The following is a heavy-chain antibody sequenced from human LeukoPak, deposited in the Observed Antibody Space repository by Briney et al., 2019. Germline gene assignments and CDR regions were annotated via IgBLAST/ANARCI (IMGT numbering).Heavy chain of an antibody. D-gene: IGHD6-13*01. CDR2: ISSSGSTI. CDR1: GFTFSYYY. Sequence: KPGGSLRLFCAASGFTFSYYYMSWIHQAPGKGLGWGSYISSSGSTIYYADSVKDRFTISRDNAKNSLYLQMNSLRAEDTAVYYCARPPGIAAAGDYWGQGTLVTVSS. J-gene: IGHJ4*02. CDR3: ARPPGIAAAGDY. V-gene: IGHV3-11*01.